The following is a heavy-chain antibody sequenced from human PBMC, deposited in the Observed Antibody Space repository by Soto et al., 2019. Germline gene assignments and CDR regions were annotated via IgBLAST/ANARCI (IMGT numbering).Heavy chain of an antibody. CDR2: IYYSGSA. V-gene: IGHV4-31*03. D-gene: IGHD6-6*01. CDR1: GGSISSGGYY. Sequence: SETLSLTCTVSGGSISSGGYYWSWIRQHPGKGLEWIGYIYYSGSAYYNPSLKSRVTISVDTSKNQFSLKLSSVTAADTAVYYCARFDSSSPELYYFDYWGQGTLVTVSS. J-gene: IGHJ4*02. CDR3: ARFDSSSPELYYFDY.